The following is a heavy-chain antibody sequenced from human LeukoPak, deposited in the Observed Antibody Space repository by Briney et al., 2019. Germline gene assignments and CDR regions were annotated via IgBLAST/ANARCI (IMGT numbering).Heavy chain of an antibody. J-gene: IGHJ5*02. CDR3: ARADIPNNWFDP. Sequence: SETLSLTCTVSGGSISSYYWSWIRQPPGKGLEWIGFIFYSGTTNYNPSLKSRVTISVDTSKNQFSLKLSSVTAADTAVYYCARADIPNNWFDPWGQGTLVTVSS. D-gene: IGHD2-2*02. CDR2: IFYSGTT. CDR1: GGSISSYY. V-gene: IGHV4-59*01.